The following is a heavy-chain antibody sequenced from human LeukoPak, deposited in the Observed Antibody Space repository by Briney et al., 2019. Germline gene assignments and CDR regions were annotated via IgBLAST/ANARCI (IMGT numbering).Heavy chain of an antibody. J-gene: IGHJ4*02. CDR2: INPNSGGT. Sequence: ASVKVSCKASGYTFTGYYMHWVRQAPGQGLEWMGWINPNSGGTNYAQKFQGRVTMTRDTPISTAYMELSRLRSDDTAVYYCARQGTTGITMIVVAMYYFDYWGQGTLVTVSS. CDR3: ARQGTTGITMIVVAMYYFDY. D-gene: IGHD3-22*01. V-gene: IGHV1-2*02. CDR1: GYTFTGYY.